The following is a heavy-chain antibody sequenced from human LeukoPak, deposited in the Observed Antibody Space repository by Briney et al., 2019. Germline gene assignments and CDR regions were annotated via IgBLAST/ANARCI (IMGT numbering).Heavy chain of an antibody. J-gene: IGHJ5*02. CDR1: GFTFSSXX. CDR2: XXXGGGST. Sequence: GGSLRLSCAASGFTFSSXXXXXXRQAPGKGLXXXXXXXXGGGSTYYADSVKGXXTISXDNSKNTLFLQMNSLRAEDTAVYYCAKGGYCSSTSCYVGWFDPWGQGTLVTVSS. V-gene: IGHV3-23*01. D-gene: IGHD2-2*01. CDR3: AKGGYCSSTSCYVGWFDP.